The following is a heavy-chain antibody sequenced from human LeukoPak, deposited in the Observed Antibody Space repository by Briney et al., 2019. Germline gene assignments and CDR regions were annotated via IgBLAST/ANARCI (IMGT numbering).Heavy chain of an antibody. CDR3: ARDPSCGGDCYSDY. Sequence: SETLSLTCSVSGYSISSGYFWGWIRQPPGKGLEWIGSIYHSGSTYYTYYNPSLKSRVTISEDMSKNHFSLKLSSVTAADTAVYYCARDPSCGGDCYSDYWGQGTLVTVSS. CDR1: GYSISSGYF. V-gene: IGHV4-38-2*02. D-gene: IGHD2-21*02. CDR2: IYHSGSTYYT. J-gene: IGHJ4*02.